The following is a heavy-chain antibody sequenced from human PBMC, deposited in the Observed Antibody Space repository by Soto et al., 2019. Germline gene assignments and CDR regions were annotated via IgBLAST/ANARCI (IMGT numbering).Heavy chain of an antibody. J-gene: IGHJ5*02. CDR2: INHSGST. V-gene: IGHV4-34*01. Sequence: SETLSLSCAVYGGSFSGYYWSWIRQPPGKGLEWIGEINHSGSTNYNPSLKSRVTISVDTSKNQFSLKLSSVTAADTAVYYCARLLIPAARRYNRFAPWGQGTLVTVSA. CDR3: ARLLIPAARRYNRFAP. D-gene: IGHD2-2*01. CDR1: GGSFSGYY.